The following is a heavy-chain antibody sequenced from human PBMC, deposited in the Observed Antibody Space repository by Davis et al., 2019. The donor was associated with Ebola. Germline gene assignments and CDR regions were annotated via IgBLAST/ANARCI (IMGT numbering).Heavy chain of an antibody. CDR3: ARENDDGEGWFDP. V-gene: IGHV4-34*01. CDR1: GGSFSGYY. CDR2: INHSGST. D-gene: IGHD4-17*01. J-gene: IGHJ5*02. Sequence: PSDTLSPTCAVHGGSFSGYYWRWLRQPPGKGLEWIGEINHSGSTNYNPSLKRRVTISVDTSKNQFSLKLSSVTAADTAVYYCARENDDGEGWFDPWGQGTLVTVSS.